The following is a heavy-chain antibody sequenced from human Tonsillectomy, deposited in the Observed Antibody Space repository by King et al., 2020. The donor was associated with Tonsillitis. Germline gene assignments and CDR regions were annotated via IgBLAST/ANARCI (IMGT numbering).Heavy chain of an antibody. Sequence: VQLVESGGGLVKPGGSLRLSCAASGFTFSSYSMNWVRQAPGKGLEWVSSISSSSSYIYYADSVKGRFNISRDNAKNSLYLQMNSLRAEETAVYYCARTMITATDYWGQGTLVTVSS. CDR3: ARTMITATDY. CDR2: ISSSSSYI. V-gene: IGHV3-21*01. CDR1: GFTFSSYS. J-gene: IGHJ4*02. D-gene: IGHD6-25*01.